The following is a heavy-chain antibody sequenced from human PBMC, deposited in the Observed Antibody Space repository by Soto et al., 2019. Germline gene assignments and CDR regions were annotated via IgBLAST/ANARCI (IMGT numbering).Heavy chain of an antibody. CDR1: GGSISSSSYY. CDR3: ARHRFSWHKIYYFDY. Sequence: QLQLQESGPGLVKPSETLSLTCTVSGGSISSSSYYWGWIRQPPGKGLEWIGSIYYSGSTYYNPSLKSRVTISVDTSKNQFSLKLSSVTAADTAVYYCARHRFSWHKIYYFDYWGQGTLVTVSS. D-gene: IGHD6-13*01. CDR2: IYYSGST. J-gene: IGHJ4*02. V-gene: IGHV4-39*01.